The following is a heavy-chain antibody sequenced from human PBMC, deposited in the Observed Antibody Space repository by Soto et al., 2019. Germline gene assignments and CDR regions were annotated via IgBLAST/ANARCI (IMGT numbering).Heavy chain of an antibody. D-gene: IGHD6-6*01. CDR1: GFSLSNARMG. CDR2: IFSNDEK. CDR3: AARPDYYYYCGMDV. V-gene: IGHV2-26*01. Sequence: QVTLKESGPVLVKPTEPLTLTCTVSGFSLSNARMGVSWIRQPPGKALEWLAHIFSNDEKSYSTSLKSRLTISKDTSKSQVVLTMTNMDPVDTATYYYAARPDYYYYCGMDVWGQGTTVTVSS. J-gene: IGHJ6*02.